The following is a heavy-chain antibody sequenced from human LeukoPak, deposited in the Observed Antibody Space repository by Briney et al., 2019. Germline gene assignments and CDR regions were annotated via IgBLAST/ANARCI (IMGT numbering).Heavy chain of an antibody. V-gene: IGHV3-30*04. CDR1: VHPFYNYA. CDR2: NSFDGGKI. D-gene: IGHD2-15*01. CDR3: ARNPAKGAATYFDY. Sequence: GGSLRLSCTASVHPFYNYAMNGAPRTRGGGREWVTLNSFDGGKIYYADSVKGRFTISRDNTKNTLFLQRNTLTVEDTAVYYCARNPAKGAATYFDYWGQGNRVTVSS. J-gene: IGHJ4*02.